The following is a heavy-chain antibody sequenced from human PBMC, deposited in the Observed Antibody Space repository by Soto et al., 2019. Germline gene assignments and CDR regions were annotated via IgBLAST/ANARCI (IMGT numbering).Heavy chain of an antibody. V-gene: IGHV3-23*01. J-gene: IGHJ4*02. CDR3: VKKSTDSSGYFDV. Sequence: PGGSLRLSCAASGFIFSNYAMSWVRQGPGKGLEWVSGISGSGGSTYNADSVKGRFTISRDNSKNTMYMQMNSLRVEDTAEYYWVKKSTDSSGYFDVWGQGTRVTVAS. CDR2: ISGSGGST. D-gene: IGHD2-2*01. CDR1: GFIFSNYA.